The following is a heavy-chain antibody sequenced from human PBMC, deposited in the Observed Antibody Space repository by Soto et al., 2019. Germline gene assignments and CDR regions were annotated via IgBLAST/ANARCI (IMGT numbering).Heavy chain of an antibody. CDR3: ERDIGDSAYFD. CDR1: GFIFGGNG. V-gene: IGHV3-33*01. J-gene: IGHJ4*01. CDR2: IWFDGSQQ. Sequence: QVQLVESGGGVVQPGRSLRLSCAASGFIFGGNGMHWVRQAPGKGLEWVAMIWFDGSQQRYADSVQGRFIISRDNSKIRLDQEMNGLRVEDTAVYYCERDIGDSAYFDWGHGTGVTV. D-gene: IGHD5-12*01.